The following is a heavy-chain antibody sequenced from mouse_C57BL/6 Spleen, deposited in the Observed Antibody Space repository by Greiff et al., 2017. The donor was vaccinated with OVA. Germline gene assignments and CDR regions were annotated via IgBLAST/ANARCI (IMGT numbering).Heavy chain of an antibody. CDR2: IRNKANGYTT. CDR3: ARPSRDYDAMDY. D-gene: IGHD3-3*01. CDR1: GFTFTDYY. J-gene: IGHJ4*01. Sequence: EVKLVESGGGLVQPGGSLILSCAASGFTFTDYYMSWVRQPPGKALGWLGFIRNKANGYTTEYSASVKGRFTISRDNSQSILYLQMNALRAEDSATYYCARPSRDYDAMDYWGQGTSVTVSS. V-gene: IGHV7-3*01.